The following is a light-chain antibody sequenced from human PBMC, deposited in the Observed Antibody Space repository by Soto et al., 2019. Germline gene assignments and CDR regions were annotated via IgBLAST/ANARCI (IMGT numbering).Light chain of an antibody. CDR2: GAS. CDR1: QSVSSSY. V-gene: IGKV3-20*01. Sequence: EIVLTQSPGTLSLSPVERSTLSSRSIQSVSSSYLAWYQQKPGQAPRLLIYGASSRATGIPDRFSGSGSGTDFTLTISRLEPEDFAVYYCQQYGSSGTFGQGTKV. J-gene: IGKJ1*01. CDR3: QQYGSSGT.